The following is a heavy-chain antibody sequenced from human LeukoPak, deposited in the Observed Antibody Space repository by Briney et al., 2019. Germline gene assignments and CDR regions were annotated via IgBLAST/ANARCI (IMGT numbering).Heavy chain of an antibody. J-gene: IGHJ4*02. CDR2: ISSSSSSYI. Sequence: GGSLRLSCAASGFTFSSYSMNWVRQAPGKGLEWVSSISSSSSSYIYYADSVKGRFTISRDNAKNSLYLQMNSLRAEDTAVYYCARDNTESKEQQLPTDPDYWGQGTLVTVSS. V-gene: IGHV3-21*01. D-gene: IGHD6-13*01. CDR3: ARDNTESKEQQLPTDPDY. CDR1: GFTFSSYS.